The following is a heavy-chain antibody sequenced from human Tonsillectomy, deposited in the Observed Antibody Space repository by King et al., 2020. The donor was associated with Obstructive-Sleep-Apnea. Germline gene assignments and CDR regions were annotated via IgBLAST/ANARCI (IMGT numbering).Heavy chain of an antibody. V-gene: IGHV4-59*01. J-gene: IGHJ4*02. CDR1: GGSITNNH. CDR3: ARVGYSYGHEYYFDY. CDR2: IYFRGST. Sequence: VQLQESGPGLVKPSGTLSLTCTVSGGSITNNHWSWNWQPPGKGLDGIGYIYFRGSTNYNPSRKSRVTISVETSKKQFSLKLTSVTASDTALYYCARVGYSYGHEYYFDYWGQGTLVTVSS. D-gene: IGHD5-18*01.